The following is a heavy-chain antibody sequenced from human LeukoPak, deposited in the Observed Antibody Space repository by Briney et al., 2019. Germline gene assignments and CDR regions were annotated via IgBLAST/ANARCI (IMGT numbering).Heavy chain of an antibody. V-gene: IGHV6-1*01. CDR1: GDSVSSAA. CDR3: ARGGIGCRTSSSCYFDY. Sequence: SQTLSLTCAISGDSVSSAAWNWIRQSPSRGLEWLGRTYYRSKWYNDYAVSVKSRITINPDTSKNQFSLQLNSVTPEDTAVYYCARGGIGCRTSSSCYFDYWGQGTLVTVSS. CDR2: TYYRSKWYN. J-gene: IGHJ4*02. D-gene: IGHD2-2*01.